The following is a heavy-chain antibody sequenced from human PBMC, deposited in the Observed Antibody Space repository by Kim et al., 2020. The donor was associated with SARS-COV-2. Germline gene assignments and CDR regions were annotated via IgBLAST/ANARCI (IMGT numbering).Heavy chain of an antibody. CDR3: VRGTTSPGSDY. J-gene: IGHJ4*02. CDR2: T. V-gene: IGHV3-74*01. Sequence: TAYADAVKGRFTVSRDNPKNPLYLQLNILRVEDTAMYYCVRGTTSPGSDYWGQGALVAVSS. D-gene: IGHD1-26*01.